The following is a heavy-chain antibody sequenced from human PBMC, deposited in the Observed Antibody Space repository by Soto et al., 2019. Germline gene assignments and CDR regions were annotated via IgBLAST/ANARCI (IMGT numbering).Heavy chain of an antibody. J-gene: IGHJ3*02. V-gene: IGHV3-30-3*01. CDR3: ARDVRNWNDFGNDAFDI. D-gene: IGHD1-1*01. CDR1: GFTFSSYA. CDR2: ISYDGSNK. Sequence: QVQLVESGGGVVQPGRSLRLSCAASGFTFSSYAMHWVRQAPGKGLEWVAVISYDGSNKYYADSVKGRFTISRDNSKNTLYLQMNSRRAEDTAVYYCARDVRNWNDFGNDAFDIWGQGTMVTVSS.